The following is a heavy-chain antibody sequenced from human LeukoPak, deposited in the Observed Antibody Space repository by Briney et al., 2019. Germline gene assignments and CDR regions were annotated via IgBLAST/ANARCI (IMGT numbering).Heavy chain of an antibody. CDR3: ARGGFYTDWFDP. CDR1: GFNATSNY. D-gene: IGHD3-16*01. V-gene: IGHV3-53*04. J-gene: IGHJ5*02. Sequence: GGSLRLSCAASGFNATSNYMSWVRQAPGKGLEWVSVIYTGGTTYYADSVKGRFTMSRHNSKNTLFLQMDSLRAEDTAVYYCARGGFYTDWFDPWGQGTLVTVSS. CDR2: IYTGGTT.